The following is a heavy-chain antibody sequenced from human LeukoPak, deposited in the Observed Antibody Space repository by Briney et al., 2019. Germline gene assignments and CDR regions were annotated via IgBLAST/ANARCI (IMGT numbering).Heavy chain of an antibody. CDR3: TTGNGRYYDFWSGYYTY. V-gene: IGHV3-15*01. CDR2: TKTKTDGGTT. CDR1: GSPSSNAW. J-gene: IGHJ4*02. D-gene: IGHD3-3*01. Sequence: GGPLGPPCAAPGSPSSNAWRSGAARAPGRGREGVGRTKTKTDGGTTDYAAPVKGRFTISRDDSKNTLYLQMNSLKTEDTAVYYCTTGNGRYYDFWSGYYTYWGQGTLVTVSS.